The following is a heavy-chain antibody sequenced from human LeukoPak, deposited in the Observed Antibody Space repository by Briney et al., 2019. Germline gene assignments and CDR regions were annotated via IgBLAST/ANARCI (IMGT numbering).Heavy chain of an antibody. CDR3: ASIAAAGIGFDY. D-gene: IGHD6-13*01. J-gene: IGHJ4*02. CDR1: GYTFTGYA. Sequence: ASVKVSCKASGYTFTGYALHWVRQAPGQGLEWMGWINTGSGNTKYSQRFQGRVTMTRDTSTSTVYMELSSLRSEDTAVYYCASIAAAGIGFDYWGQGTLVTVSS. CDR2: INTGSGNT. V-gene: IGHV1-3*04.